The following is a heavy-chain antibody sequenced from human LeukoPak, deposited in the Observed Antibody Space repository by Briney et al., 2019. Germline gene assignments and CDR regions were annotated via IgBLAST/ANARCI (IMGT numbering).Heavy chain of an antibody. CDR2: FDPEDGET. J-gene: IGHJ3*02. CDR3: ATFPKLIVVVTPYYRSQDAFDI. D-gene: IGHD2-21*02. Sequence: ASVKVSCKVSGYTLTELSMHWVRQAPGKGLEWMGGFDPEDGETIYAQKFQGRVTMTEDTSTDTAYMELSSLRSEGTAVYYCATFPKLIVVVTPYYRSQDAFDIWGQGTMVTVSS. CDR1: GYTLTELS. V-gene: IGHV1-24*01.